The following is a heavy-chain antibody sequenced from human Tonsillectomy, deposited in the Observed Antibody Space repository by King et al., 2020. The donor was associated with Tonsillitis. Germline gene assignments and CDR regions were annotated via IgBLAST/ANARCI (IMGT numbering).Heavy chain of an antibody. D-gene: IGHD6-19*01. CDR3: ARDWEWLVPRGRAFDI. CDR1: GGSISSYY. CDR2: IYTSGST. V-gene: IGHV4-4*07. Sequence: QLQESGPGLVKPSETLSLTCTVSGGSISSYYWSWIRQPAGKGLEWIGRIYTSGSTNYNPSLKSRVTMSVDKSKNQFSLKLNSVTAADTAVYYCARDWEWLVPRGRAFDIWGQGTMVTVSS. J-gene: IGHJ3*02.